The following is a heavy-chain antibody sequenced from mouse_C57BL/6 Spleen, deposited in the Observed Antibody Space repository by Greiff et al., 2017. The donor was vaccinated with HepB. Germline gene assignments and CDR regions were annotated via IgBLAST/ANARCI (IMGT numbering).Heavy chain of an antibody. CDR2: ISYDGSN. V-gene: IGHV3-6*01. Sequence: EVKLQESGPGLVKPSQSLSLTCSVTGYSITSGYYWNWIRQFPGNKLEWMGYISYDGSNNYNPSLKNRISITRDTSKNQFFLKLNSVTTEDTATYYCARWYDYDDYAMDYWGQGTSVTVSS. CDR3: ARWYDYDDYAMDY. J-gene: IGHJ4*01. CDR1: GYSITSGYY. D-gene: IGHD2-4*01.